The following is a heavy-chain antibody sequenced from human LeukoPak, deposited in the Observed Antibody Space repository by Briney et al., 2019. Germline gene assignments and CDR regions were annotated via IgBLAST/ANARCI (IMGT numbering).Heavy chain of an antibody. CDR3: VRGRRTIFGVVTPHFDN. CDR2: IDNSGST. CDR1: RGSISSYY. J-gene: IGHJ4*02. Sequence: SETLSLTCTVSRGSISSYYWSWIRQAPEKGLEWIGYIDNSGSTNSNPSLKSGVTMSVDTTKNQFSLKLSSVTAADTAVYYCVRGRRTIFGVVTPHFDNWGQGTLVTVSS. V-gene: IGHV4-59*01. D-gene: IGHD3-3*01.